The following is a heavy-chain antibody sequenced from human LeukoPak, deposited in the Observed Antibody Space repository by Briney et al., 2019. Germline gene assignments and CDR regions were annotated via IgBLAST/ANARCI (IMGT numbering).Heavy chain of an antibody. CDR3: AAADTVDY. CDR1: GGSFSGYY. J-gene: IGHJ4*02. V-gene: IGHV4-34*01. CDR2: INHSGST. Sequence: PSETLSLTCAVYGGSFSGYYWSWIRQPPGKGLEWIGEINHSGSTNYNPSLKSRVTISVDTSKNQFSLKLSSVTAADTAVYYCAAADTVDYWGQGTLVTVSS. D-gene: IGHD6-13*01.